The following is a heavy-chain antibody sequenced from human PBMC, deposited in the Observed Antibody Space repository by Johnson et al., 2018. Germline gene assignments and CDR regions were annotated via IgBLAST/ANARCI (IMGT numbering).Heavy chain of an antibody. V-gene: IGHV3-48*02. CDR1: GFSFSSSH. D-gene: IGHD6-19*01. J-gene: IGHJ4*02. Sequence: EVQLLESGGTLVHPGGSLRLSCAASGFSFSSSHMNWVRQTPGKGLEWVAYITSSSSTIYYAESVKGRFTISRDNVKNSLFLQMNSLRDEDTAVYYCTRVLWLPSGHWGQGTLVTVSS. CDR3: TRVLWLPSGH. CDR2: ITSSSSTI.